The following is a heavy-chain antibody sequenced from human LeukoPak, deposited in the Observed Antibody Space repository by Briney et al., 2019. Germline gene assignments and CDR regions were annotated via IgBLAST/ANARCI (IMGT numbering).Heavy chain of an antibody. J-gene: IGHJ4*02. CDR3: AKEGQWDIFSRAFDY. Sequence: PGRSLRLSCAASGFTFSSYAMHWVRQAPGKGLQWLCVIGGRGGGADYADSVKGRFIISRDKSKNTVFLQLNNLRVEDTATYYCAKEGQWDIFSRAFDYWGQGTLVTVSS. CDR2: IGGRGGGA. V-gene: IGHV3-23*01. D-gene: IGHD3-3*02. CDR1: GFTFSSYA.